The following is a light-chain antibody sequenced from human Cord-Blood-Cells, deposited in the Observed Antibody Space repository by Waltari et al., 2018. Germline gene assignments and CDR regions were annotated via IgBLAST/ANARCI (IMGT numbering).Light chain of an antibody. CDR2: DVS. Sequence: QSALTQPASASGSPGQPITISCTGTSSSVGGYNYVSWYQQHPGKAPKLIIYDVSNRPSEVSNRFSGSKSGNTASLTISGLQAEDEADYYCSSYTSSSTVFGGGTKLTVL. CDR1: SSSVGGYNY. J-gene: IGLJ3*02. V-gene: IGLV2-14*01. CDR3: SSYTSSSTV.